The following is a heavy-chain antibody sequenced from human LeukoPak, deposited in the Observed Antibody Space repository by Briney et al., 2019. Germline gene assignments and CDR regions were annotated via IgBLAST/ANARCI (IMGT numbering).Heavy chain of an antibody. Sequence: GGSLRLSCAASGLTFSSYGLHWVRQTAGKGLEWVAVISYDGSNAYYADSVKGRFTISRDNSQNTLYLQMNSLRAEDTAVYYCAKDLGVGAYLLFDYVSSAFDHWGQGTLVTVSS. V-gene: IGHV3-30*18. J-gene: IGHJ4*02. D-gene: IGHD2/OR15-2a*01. CDR3: AKDLGVGAYLLFDYVSSAFDH. CDR2: ISYDGSNA. CDR1: GLTFSSYG.